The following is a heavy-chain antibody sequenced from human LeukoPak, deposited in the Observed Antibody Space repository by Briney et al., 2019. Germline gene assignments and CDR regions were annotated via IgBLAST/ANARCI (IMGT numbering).Heavy chain of an antibody. Sequence: GASVKVSCKASGYTFTGYYMHWVRQAPGQGLEWMGWINPNSGGTNYAQKFQGWVTMTRDTSISTAYMELSRLRSDDTAVYYCARSDYGDYEVIDYWGQGTLVTVSS. V-gene: IGHV1-2*04. CDR2: INPNSGGT. CDR1: GYTFTGYY. D-gene: IGHD4-17*01. CDR3: ARSDYGDYEVIDY. J-gene: IGHJ4*02.